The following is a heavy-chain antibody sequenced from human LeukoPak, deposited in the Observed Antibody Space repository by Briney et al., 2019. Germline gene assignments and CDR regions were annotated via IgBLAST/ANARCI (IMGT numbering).Heavy chain of an antibody. CDR2: ISSSGSTI. CDR3: ARGGYSGYDYPDY. V-gene: IGHV3-48*03. CDR1: GFTFSSYE. J-gene: IGHJ4*02. D-gene: IGHD5-12*01. Sequence: GGSLRLSCAASGFTFSSYEMNWVRQAPGKGLEWVSYISSSGSTIYYADSVKGRFTISRDNAKNSLYLQMNSLRAEDTAVYYCARGGYSGYDYPDYWGQGTLVTVPS.